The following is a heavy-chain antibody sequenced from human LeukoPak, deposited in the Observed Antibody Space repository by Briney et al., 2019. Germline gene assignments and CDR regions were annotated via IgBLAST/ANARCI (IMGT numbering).Heavy chain of an antibody. CDR1: GGPISSHY. CDR3: ARTTMVRGVKVFDY. CDR2: MYHSGSS. V-gene: IGHV4-59*08. D-gene: IGHD3-10*01. J-gene: IGHJ4*02. Sequence: SDTLSLTCTVSGGPISSHYWSWIRQPPGKGLEFIGSMYHSGSSNYNPSLKSRVTISVDTPKNQFSLKLGSVTAADTAVYYCARTTMVRGVKVFDYWGQGTLVTVS.